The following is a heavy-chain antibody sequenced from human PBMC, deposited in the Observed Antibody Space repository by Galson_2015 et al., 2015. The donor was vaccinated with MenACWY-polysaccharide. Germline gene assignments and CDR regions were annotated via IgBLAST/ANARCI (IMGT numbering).Heavy chain of an antibody. J-gene: IGHJ6*03. CDR3: ARVGSGSYRYYYYYMDV. CDR1: GFTFSSYV. CDR2: ISGSGGTT. Sequence: SLRLSCAASGFTFSSYVMSWVRQAPGKGLEWVSAISGSGGTTYYADSVKGRFTISRDNSKNTLYLRMNSLRADDTAVYYCARVGSGSYRYYYYYMDVWGKGTTVTVSS. D-gene: IGHD3-10*01. V-gene: IGHV3-23*01.